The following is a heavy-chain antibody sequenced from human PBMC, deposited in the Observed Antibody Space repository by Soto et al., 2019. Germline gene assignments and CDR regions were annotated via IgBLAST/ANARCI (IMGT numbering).Heavy chain of an antibody. CDR1: GFTFSSYG. CDR3: ARDLSRVGPTGTCDS. D-gene: IGHD1-26*01. V-gene: IGHV3-33*01. Sequence: PGGSLRLSCAASGFTFSSYGMHWVRQAPGKGLEWVAIIWYDGSNKYYADSVQGRFTISRDNSKNTLYLQMNSLRADDTAVYYCARDLSRVGPTGTCDSWGQGTLVTVSS. CDR2: IWYDGSNK. J-gene: IGHJ4*02.